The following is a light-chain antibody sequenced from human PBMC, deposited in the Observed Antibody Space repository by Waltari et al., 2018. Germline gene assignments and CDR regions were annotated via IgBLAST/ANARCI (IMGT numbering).Light chain of an antibody. CDR2: DVS. CDR1: DSDIGAYNY. V-gene: IGLV2-14*03. CDR3: SSYTRRNTVI. J-gene: IGLJ2*01. Sequence: QSALAQPASVSGSPGQSITISCTGTDSDIGAYNYVSWYQKHPGIAPKLLLYDVSDRPSGVSDRFSGSKSGKTASLTISGLQPEDAADYYCSSYTRRNTVIFGGGTKLTVV.